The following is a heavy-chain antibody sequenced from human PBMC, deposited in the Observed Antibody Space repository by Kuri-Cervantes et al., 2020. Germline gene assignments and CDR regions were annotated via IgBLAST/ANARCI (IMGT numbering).Heavy chain of an antibody. Sequence: SQTLSLTCAVYGASFSPYYWNWIRQPPGKGLEWIGEINHSGGTNYNPSLKSRVTMSVDTSKNQFSLHLTSLTAADTAMYYCARALTTVKKLAFEYWGQGTLVTVSS. J-gene: IGHJ4*02. CDR2: INHSGGT. CDR3: ARALTTVKKLAFEY. D-gene: IGHD4-17*01. V-gene: IGHV4-34*01. CDR1: GASFSPYY.